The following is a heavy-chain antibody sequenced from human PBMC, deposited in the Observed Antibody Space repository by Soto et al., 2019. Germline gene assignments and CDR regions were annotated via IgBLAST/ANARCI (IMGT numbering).Heavy chain of an antibody. J-gene: IGHJ4*02. CDR1: GCTFSSYA. Sequence: GASVKVSCKSCGCTFSSYAISWVRQAPGQGLEWMGGIIPIFGTANYAQKFQGRVTITADESTSTAYMELSSLRSEDTAVYYCARDGSAYCGGDCYFVYWGQGTLVTVSS. D-gene: IGHD2-21*02. CDR3: ARDGSAYCGGDCYFVY. CDR2: IIPIFGTA. V-gene: IGHV1-69*13.